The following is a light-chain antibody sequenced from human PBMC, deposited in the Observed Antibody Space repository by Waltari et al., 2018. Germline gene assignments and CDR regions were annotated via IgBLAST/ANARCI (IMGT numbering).Light chain of an antibody. J-gene: IGKJ1*01. CDR2: KTS. Sequence: IQMTQSPSTLSASVGDRVTITCRASQSISDWLAWYQQKPGKAPKLLMYKTSTLQGGVPSRFSGGGSDTKFTLTISSLQPDDFATYYCQQYNHYPWTFGPGTKVEVK. CDR3: QQYNHYPWT. V-gene: IGKV1-5*03. CDR1: QSISDW.